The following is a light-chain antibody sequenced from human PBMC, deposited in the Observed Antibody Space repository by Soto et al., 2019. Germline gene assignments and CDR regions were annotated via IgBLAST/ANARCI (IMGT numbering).Light chain of an antibody. J-gene: IGKJ1*01. V-gene: IGKV1-5*01. CDR3: QQYNSYWT. CDR2: DAS. CDR1: QSISSW. Sequence: DIPMTQSPSTLSASVGDRVTITCRASQSISSWLAWYQQKPGKAPKLLIYDASSLESGVPSRFSGGGSGTEFTLTISSLQPDDFATYYCQQYNSYWTFGQGTKVDIK.